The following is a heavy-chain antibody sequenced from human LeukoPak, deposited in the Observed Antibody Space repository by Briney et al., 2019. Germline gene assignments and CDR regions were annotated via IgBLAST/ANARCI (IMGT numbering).Heavy chain of an antibody. Sequence: GGSLRLSCAASGFTFSSYEMNWVRQAPGEGLEWVSYISSSGSTIYYADSVKGRFTISRDNAKNSLYLQMNSLRAEDTAVYYCARDSSSSGSSSSYWGQGTLVTVSS. V-gene: IGHV3-48*03. CDR2: ISSSGSTI. D-gene: IGHD6-6*01. CDR1: GFTFSSYE. J-gene: IGHJ4*02. CDR3: ARDSSSSGSSSSY.